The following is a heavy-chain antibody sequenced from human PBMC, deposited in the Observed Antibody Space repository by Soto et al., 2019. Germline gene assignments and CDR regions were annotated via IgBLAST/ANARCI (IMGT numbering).Heavy chain of an antibody. CDR1: GYTFTGYY. D-gene: IGHD5-12*01. J-gene: IGHJ4*02. CDR2: INPNSGGT. V-gene: IGHV1-2*02. Sequence: ASVKVSCKASGYTFTGYYMHWVRQAPGQGLEWMGWINPNSGGTNYAQKFQCRVTMTRDTSISTAYMELSRLRSDDTAVYYCARVISFVEMATNTFDYWGQGTLVTVSS. CDR3: ARVISFVEMATNTFDY.